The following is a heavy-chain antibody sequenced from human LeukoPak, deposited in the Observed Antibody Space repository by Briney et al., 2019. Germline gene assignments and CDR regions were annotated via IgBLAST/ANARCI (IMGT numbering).Heavy chain of an antibody. D-gene: IGHD2-21*01. Sequence: GGSLRLSCGASGFTFSSYAMAWVRQAPGKGLEGVAQISKDGSEKYYVDSVRGRFTISRDNAKNSLELQMNTLRVEDTAVYFCVRDATRGGDLDHWGQGTLVTVSS. J-gene: IGHJ5*02. CDR3: VRDATRGGDLDH. CDR2: ISKDGSEK. V-gene: IGHV3-7*01. CDR1: GFTFSSYA.